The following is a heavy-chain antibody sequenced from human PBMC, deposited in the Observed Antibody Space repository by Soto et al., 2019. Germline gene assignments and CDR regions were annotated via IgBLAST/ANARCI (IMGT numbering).Heavy chain of an antibody. CDR1: GFNFNDYG. Sequence: GGSLRLSCAASGFNFNDYGFHWVRQAPGKGLEWVAVICYDGTEKYYAESVKGRFTMSRDYSKNTVDLQMNSLRVEDTAVYQCASDWGGPTRTRVVAPDYWGQGTLVTVSS. D-gene: IGHD2-21*01. CDR2: ICYDGTEK. J-gene: IGHJ4*02. V-gene: IGHV3-33*01. CDR3: ASDWGGPTRTRVVAPDY.